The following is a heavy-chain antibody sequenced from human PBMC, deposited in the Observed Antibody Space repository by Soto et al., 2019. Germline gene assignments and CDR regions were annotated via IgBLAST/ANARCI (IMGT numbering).Heavy chain of an antibody. J-gene: IGHJ3*02. CDR3: ARTYCSSTCCFDAFDI. CDR1: GGSISSYY. Sequence: QVQLQESGPGLVKPSETLSLTCTVSGGSISSYYWSWIRQPPGKGLEWIGYIYYSGSTNYNPSLISRSTRSEDTSKTQFSLKLSSVTAADTAVYYCARTYCSSTCCFDAFDIWGQGTMVTVSS. D-gene: IGHD2-2*01. V-gene: IGHV4-59*01. CDR2: IYYSGST.